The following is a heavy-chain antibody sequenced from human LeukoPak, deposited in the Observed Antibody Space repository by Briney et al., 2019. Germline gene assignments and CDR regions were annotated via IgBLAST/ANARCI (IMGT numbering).Heavy chain of an antibody. CDR3: ATVQRAVADNYFDY. D-gene: IGHD6-19*01. CDR1: GYTFTMYY. J-gene: IGHJ4*02. V-gene: IGHV1-46*01. CDR2: INPSDGAT. Sequence: ASVKVSCKASGYTFTMYYIHWVRQAPGQGLEWMGMINPSDGATTYAQRFQGRVTMTRDMSTTTVYMDLSSLRSEDTAVYYCATVQRAVADNYFDYWGQGTLVTVSS.